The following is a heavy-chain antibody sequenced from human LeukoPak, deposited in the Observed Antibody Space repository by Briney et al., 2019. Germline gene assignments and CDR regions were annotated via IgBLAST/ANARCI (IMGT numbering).Heavy chain of an antibody. CDR1: GGSFSGYY. J-gene: IGHJ5*02. V-gene: IGHV4-34*01. D-gene: IGHD3-3*01. Sequence: SETLSLTCAVYGGSFSGYYWSWIRQPPGKGLEWIVEINHSGSTNYNPSLKSRVTISVDTSKNQFSLKLSSVTAADTAVYYCARGKALPPLILLSWFDPWGQGTLVTVSS. CDR2: INHSGST. CDR3: ARGKALPPLILLSWFDP.